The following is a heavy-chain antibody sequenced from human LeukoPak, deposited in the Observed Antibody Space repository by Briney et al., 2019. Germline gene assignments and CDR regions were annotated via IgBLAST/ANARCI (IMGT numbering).Heavy chain of an antibody. CDR2: VFHTGSI. D-gene: IGHD1-26*01. J-gene: IGHJ4*02. CDR1: GGSIDTYY. Sequence: SETLSLTCTVSGGSIDTYYWNWIRQPPGKGLEWIGYVFHTGSINYNPSLKSRVTISVDTSKNQFSLKLSSVTAADTAVYYCARDRGSQPFIDYWGQGTLVTVSS. CDR3: ARDRGSQPFIDY. V-gene: IGHV4-59*01.